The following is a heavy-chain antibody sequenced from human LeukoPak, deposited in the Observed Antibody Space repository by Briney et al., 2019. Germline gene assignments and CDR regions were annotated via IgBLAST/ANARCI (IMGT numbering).Heavy chain of an antibody. D-gene: IGHD6-13*01. CDR2: MNPNSGNT. J-gene: IGHJ6*03. CDR3: ARLVAAAGMYYYYYYMDV. CDR1: GYTFTSYD. Sequence: ASVKVSCKASGYTFTSYDINWVRQAPGQGLEWMGWMNPNSGNTGYAQKFQGRVTMTRNTSISTAYMQLSSLRSEDTAVYYCARLVAAAGMYYYYYYMDVWGRGTTVTISS. V-gene: IGHV1-8*01.